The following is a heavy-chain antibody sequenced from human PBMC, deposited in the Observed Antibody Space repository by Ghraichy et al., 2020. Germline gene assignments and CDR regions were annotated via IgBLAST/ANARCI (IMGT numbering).Heavy chain of an antibody. CDR1: GYTFTSYY. Sequence: ASVKVSCKASGYTFTSYYMHWVRQAPGQGLEWMGIINPSGGSTSYAQKFQGRVTLTRDTSTSTVYMELSSLRSEDTAVYYCARGERITMVRGVIISYYFDYWGQGTLVTVSS. CDR2: INPSGGST. J-gene: IGHJ4*02. CDR3: ARGERITMVRGVIISYYFDY. V-gene: IGHV1-46*01. D-gene: IGHD3-10*01.